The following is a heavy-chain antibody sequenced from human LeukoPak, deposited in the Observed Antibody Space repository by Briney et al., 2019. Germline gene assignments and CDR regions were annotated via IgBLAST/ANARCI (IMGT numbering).Heavy chain of an antibody. CDR1: GASIGSYY. CDR3: ATSPMVRGDEYWFDP. Sequence: SETLSLTCTVSGASIGSYYWSWIRQPPGKGLEWIASRHYRGTTNYNPSLESRVTISVDTSRKQFSLKLSSVTAADTAVYYCATSPMVRGDEYWFDPWGQGTLVTVSS. D-gene: IGHD3-10*01. CDR2: RHYRGTT. V-gene: IGHV4-59*01. J-gene: IGHJ5*02.